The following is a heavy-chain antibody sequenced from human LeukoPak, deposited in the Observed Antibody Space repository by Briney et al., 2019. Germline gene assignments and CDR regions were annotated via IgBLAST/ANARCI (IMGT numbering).Heavy chain of an antibody. D-gene: IGHD1-26*01. Sequence: GGSLRLSCAASGFTFSSYWMHWVRQAPGKGLEWVSAVTGSATTTSYADSVKGRFTVSRDNPQSLLSLQMDSLGAEDTAIYYCVKHARVGTSTAFEVWGQGTLVTVSS. CDR1: GFTFSSYW. CDR2: VTGSATTT. V-gene: IGHV3-23*01. J-gene: IGHJ3*01. CDR3: VKHARVGTSTAFEV.